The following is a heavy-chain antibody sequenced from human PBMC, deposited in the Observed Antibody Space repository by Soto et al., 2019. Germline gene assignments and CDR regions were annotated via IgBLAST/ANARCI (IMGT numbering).Heavy chain of an antibody. Sequence: QAQLVQSGAEMKKPGASVKVSCKAAGYTFSAYTMNWVRQAPGQSLEWMGWINVGSGNTRYSQNFQGRVSITRDTSASTVYMELTGLKSEDTAMYYCARDTETSGPRANDALDIWGQGTMVTVSS. V-gene: IGHV1-3*01. CDR1: GYTFSAYT. J-gene: IGHJ3*02. CDR2: INVGSGNT. CDR3: ARDTETSGPRANDALDI.